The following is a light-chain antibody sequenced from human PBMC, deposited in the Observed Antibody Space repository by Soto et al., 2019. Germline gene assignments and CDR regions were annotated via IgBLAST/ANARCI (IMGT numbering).Light chain of an antibody. CDR2: DVS. J-gene: IGLJ1*01. V-gene: IGLV2-11*01. CDR1: SSDVGGYNY. Sequence: QSALTQPRSVSGSPGQSVTISCTGTSSDVGGYNYVSWYQQHPGKAPKLMIYDVSKRPSGVPDRFSSSKSGSTASLTISGLQAEDEADYYCCSYAGSALYVFGTGTKVTVL. CDR3: CSYAGSALYV.